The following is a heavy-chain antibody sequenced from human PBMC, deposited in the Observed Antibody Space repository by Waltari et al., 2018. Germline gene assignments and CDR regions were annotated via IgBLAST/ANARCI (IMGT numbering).Heavy chain of an antibody. D-gene: IGHD3-22*01. CDR2: IYYSGGA. CDR3: ARQSRYYDSSGPLGY. J-gene: IGHJ4*02. V-gene: IGHV4-39*01. Sequence: QLQLQESGPGLVKPSETLSLTCTVSGGSISSSIYYWGWIRQPPGKGLEWIGSIYYSGGAYYNPSLKSRLTRSVDTSKNQFSLKLRSVTAADTAVYYCARQSRYYDSSGPLGYWGQGTLVTVSS. CDR1: GGSISSSIYY.